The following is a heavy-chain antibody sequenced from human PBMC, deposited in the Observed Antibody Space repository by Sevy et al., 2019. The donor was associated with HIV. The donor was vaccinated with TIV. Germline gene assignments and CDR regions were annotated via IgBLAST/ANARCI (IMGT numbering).Heavy chain of an antibody. V-gene: IGHV3-21*01. CDR3: ARANLDSSGSYDAFDI. D-gene: IGHD3-22*01. CDR2: IGISSSYI. Sequence: GESLKISCVASGFTFITYTMNWVRQAPGKGLEWVSSIGISSSYIYYADSVKGRFTISRDNAKNSLYLQMNSLRAEDMAVYYCARANLDSSGSYDAFDIWGQGTMVTVSS. CDR1: GFTFITYT. J-gene: IGHJ3*02.